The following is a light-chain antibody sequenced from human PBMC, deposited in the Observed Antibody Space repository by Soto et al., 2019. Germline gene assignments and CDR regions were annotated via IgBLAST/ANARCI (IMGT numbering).Light chain of an antibody. J-gene: IGKJ1*01. CDR1: QSVSSY. Sequence: DIQMTQSPSTLSASVGDRVTITCRASQSVSSYLNWYQQKPDKAPRLLIYAASSLPSGIPSRFSGSGSGTDFTLTISSLQSEDFAIYYCQQRYSTPGTFGQGTKVDIK. CDR2: AAS. CDR3: QQRYSTPGT. V-gene: IGKV1-39*01.